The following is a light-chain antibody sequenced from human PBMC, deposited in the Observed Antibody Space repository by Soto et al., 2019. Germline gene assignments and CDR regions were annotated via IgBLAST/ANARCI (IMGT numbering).Light chain of an antibody. CDR1: SSDVGGYHY. V-gene: IGLV2-14*01. J-gene: IGLJ1*01. Sequence: QSALTQPASVSGSPGQSITISCTGTSSDVGGYHYVSWYQQHPDKAPKLMIYEVSDRPSGVSNRFSGSKSGNTASLTISGLQAEDEADYYCSSYTNINTRACVFGTGTKVTVL. CDR2: EVS. CDR3: SSYTNINTRACV.